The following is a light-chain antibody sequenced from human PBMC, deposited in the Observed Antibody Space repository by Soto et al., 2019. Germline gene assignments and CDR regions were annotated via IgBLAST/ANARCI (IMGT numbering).Light chain of an antibody. CDR3: LLYLCGGIRV. Sequence: QTVVTQEPSFSVSPGGTVTLTCGLSSGPVFTSSYPNWYQQTPGQAPRTLIFNTNTRSSGVPDRFSGSILGDKAALTITGAQADDDSYYYCLLYLCGGIRVFGGGTKLTVL. CDR2: NTN. J-gene: IGLJ3*02. CDR1: SGPVFTSSY. V-gene: IGLV8-61*01.